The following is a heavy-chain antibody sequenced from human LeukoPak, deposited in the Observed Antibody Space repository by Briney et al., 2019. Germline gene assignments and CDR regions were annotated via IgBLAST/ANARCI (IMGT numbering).Heavy chain of an antibody. CDR3: ARGDWAPFDY. D-gene: IGHD2-21*02. CDR1: GFTFSDYW. J-gene: IGHJ4*02. CDR2: IDQDGSSE. V-gene: IGHV3-7*01. Sequence: GGSLRLSCAASGFTFSDYWMNWVSQAPGKGLEWVANIDQDGSSEYYVGSVQGRFTISRDNPKNSLYLQMNSLRAEDTAVYYCARGDWAPFDYWGQGSLPTVSS.